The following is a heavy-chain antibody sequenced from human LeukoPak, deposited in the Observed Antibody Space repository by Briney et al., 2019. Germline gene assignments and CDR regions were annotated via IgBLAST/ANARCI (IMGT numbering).Heavy chain of an antibody. Sequence: SETLSLTCTVSGGSISSSSYYWGWIRQPPGKGLEWIGSIYYSGSTYYNPSLKSRVTISVDTSKNQFSLRLSSVTAADTAVYYCARPTGYSRSSHWFDPWGQGTLVTVSS. CDR1: GGSISSSSYY. J-gene: IGHJ5*02. D-gene: IGHD6-6*01. CDR3: ARPTGYSRSSHWFDP. V-gene: IGHV4-39*01. CDR2: IYYSGST.